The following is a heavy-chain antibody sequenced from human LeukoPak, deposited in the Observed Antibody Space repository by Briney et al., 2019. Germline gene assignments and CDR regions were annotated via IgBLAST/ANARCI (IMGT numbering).Heavy chain of an antibody. CDR3: AREAYYYDSSGFDYYYGMDV. D-gene: IGHD3-22*01. J-gene: IGHJ6*02. Sequence: GGSLRLSCAASGFTFSDYYMSWVRQAPGKGLEWVANIKQDGSEKYYVDSVKGRFTISRDNAKNSLYLQMNSLRAEDTAVYYCAREAYYYDSSGFDYYYGMDVWGQGTTVTVSS. CDR1: GFTFSDYY. CDR2: IKQDGSEK. V-gene: IGHV3-7*01.